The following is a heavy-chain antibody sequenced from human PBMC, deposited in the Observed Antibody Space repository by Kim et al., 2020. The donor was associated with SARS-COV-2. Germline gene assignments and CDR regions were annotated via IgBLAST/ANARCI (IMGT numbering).Heavy chain of an antibody. CDR3: ARDSRGSAVTPVDY. V-gene: IGHV4-34*01. J-gene: IGHJ4*02. Sequence: PALRSRVTISVDTSKNPFSLKLSSVTAADTAVYYCARDSRGSAVTPVDYWGQGTLVTVSS. D-gene: IGHD3-16*02.